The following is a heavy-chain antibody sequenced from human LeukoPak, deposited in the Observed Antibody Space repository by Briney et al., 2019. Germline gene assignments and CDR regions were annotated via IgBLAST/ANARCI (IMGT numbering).Heavy chain of an antibody. D-gene: IGHD2-15*01. V-gene: IGHV4-59*01. CDR2: ISDRGST. CDR3: ARDVCSGGTCYLDY. J-gene: IGHJ4*02. Sequence: SETLSLTCSVSGDSMSNYYWTWIRQPPGKALESSGYISDRGSTYYSPSLKSRATISADTSKNQISLKLTSVTAADTAVYYCARDVCSGGTCYLDYWGRGTLVSVSS. CDR1: GDSMSNYY.